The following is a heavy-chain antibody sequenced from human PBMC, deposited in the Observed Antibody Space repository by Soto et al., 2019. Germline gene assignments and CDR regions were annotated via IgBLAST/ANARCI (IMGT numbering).Heavy chain of an antibody. Sequence: ASVKVSCKASGYTLASYDSNWVRQATGQGLEWMGWMNPNSGNTGYAQKFQGRVTMTRNTSISTAYMELSSLRSEDTAVYYCARESEGYDFWSGYYSGDYYYYMDVWGKGTTVTVSS. CDR2: MNPNSGNT. CDR1: GYTLASYD. J-gene: IGHJ6*03. V-gene: IGHV1-8*01. CDR3: ARESEGYDFWSGYYSGDYYYYMDV. D-gene: IGHD3-3*01.